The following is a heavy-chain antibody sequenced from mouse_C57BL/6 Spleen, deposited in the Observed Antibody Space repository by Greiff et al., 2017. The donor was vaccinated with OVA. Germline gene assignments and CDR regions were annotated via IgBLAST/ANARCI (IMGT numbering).Heavy chain of an antibody. Sequence: DVKLQESVAELVRPGASVKLSCTASGFNIKNTYMHWVKQRPEQGLEWIGRIDPANGNTKYAPKFQGKATITADTSSNTAYLQLSSLTSEDTAIYYCARGIYYYGSTYAMDYWGQGTSVTVSS. D-gene: IGHD1-1*01. CDR1: GFNIKNTY. CDR3: ARGIYYYGSTYAMDY. J-gene: IGHJ4*01. CDR2: IDPANGNT. V-gene: IGHV14-3*01.